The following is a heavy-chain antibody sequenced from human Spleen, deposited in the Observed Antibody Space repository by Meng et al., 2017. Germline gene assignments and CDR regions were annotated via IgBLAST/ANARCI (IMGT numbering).Heavy chain of an antibody. V-gene: IGHV3-21*01. CDR1: GFTFSSYT. D-gene: IGHD3-10*02. CDR2: ISSRSTSI. Sequence: GESLKISCAASGFTFSSYTMNWVRQAPGKGLEWVSSISSRSTSIYYTDSLKGRFTISRDNAKNTLYLQMNSLRVEDTAVYYCGRDIFGPQSKWGQGMLVTVSS. J-gene: IGHJ4*02. CDR3: GRDIFGPQSK.